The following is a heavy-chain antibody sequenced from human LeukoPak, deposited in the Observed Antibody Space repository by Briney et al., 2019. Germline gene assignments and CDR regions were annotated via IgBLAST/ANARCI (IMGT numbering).Heavy chain of an antibody. Sequence: PSQKLSMSCAADAGSCSGYYWSRICQPPGKGLNWSGGMNHSGSTNSNPSLSSGATISVATSKNQVSLKLSSVTAAGTAVYYCAIRTGYYGNYYYYGMDVWGKGTTVTGSS. CDR3: AIRTGYYGNYYYYGMDV. V-gene: IGHV4-34*01. CDR2: MNHSGST. J-gene: IGHJ6*04. CDR1: AGSCSGYY. D-gene: IGHD3/OR15-3a*01.